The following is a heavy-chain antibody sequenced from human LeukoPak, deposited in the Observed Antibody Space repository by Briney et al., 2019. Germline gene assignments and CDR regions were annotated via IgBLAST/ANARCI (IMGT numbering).Heavy chain of an antibody. CDR3: TRDVGFCSGGRCFPSGPADY. Sequence: GGSLRLSCAASGFIFNGHWMHWVRQAPGKGLMWGSHIIGDGSSTNYADSVKGRFTISRDNAKNTLYLQMNSLRAEDTAVYYCTRDVGFCSGGRCFPSGPADYWGQGALVTVSS. D-gene: IGHD2-15*01. V-gene: IGHV3-74*01. J-gene: IGHJ4*02. CDR1: GFIFNGHW. CDR2: IIGDGSST.